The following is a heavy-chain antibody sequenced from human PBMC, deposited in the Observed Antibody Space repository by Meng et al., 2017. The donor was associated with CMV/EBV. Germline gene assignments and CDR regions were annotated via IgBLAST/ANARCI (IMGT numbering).Heavy chain of an antibody. D-gene: IGHD6-13*01. V-gene: IGHV4-39*07. J-gene: IGHJ4*02. CDR1: SGSISRSSHY. CDR2: IYYSGRT. CDR3: ARGGIAAAGLH. Sequence: QRPATAPGLVIPAETLPCTCTVHSGSISRSSHYWGKSRQPPGKGLECSGSIYYSGRTYHNPSLKSRVTIPVDTTKNHFSLKLSSVTAADTAVYYCARGGIAAAGLHWGQGTLVTVSS.